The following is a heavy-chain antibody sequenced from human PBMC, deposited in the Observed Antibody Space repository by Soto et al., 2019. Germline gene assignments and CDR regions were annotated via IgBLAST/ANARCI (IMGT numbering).Heavy chain of an antibody. V-gene: IGHV1-69*04. CDR2: IIPILGIA. D-gene: IGHD3-10*01. CDR3: ARDHAGVWFGESTLYYGMDV. CDR1: GGTFSSYT. J-gene: IGHJ6*02. Sequence: GASVKVSCKASGGTFSSYTISWVRQAPGQGLEWMGRIIPILGIANYAQKFQGRVTITADKSTSTAYMELSSLRSEDTAVYYCARDHAGVWFGESTLYYGMDVWGQGTTVTVSS.